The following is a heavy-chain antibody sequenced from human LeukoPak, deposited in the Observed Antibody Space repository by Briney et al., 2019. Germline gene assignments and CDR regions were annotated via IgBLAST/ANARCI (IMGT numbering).Heavy chain of an antibody. V-gene: IGHV3-30*04. D-gene: IGHD1/OR15-1a*01. J-gene: IGHJ4*02. Sequence: GGSLRLSCATSGFTFSSYAMHWVRQAPGKGLEWVALISYDGINQYYADSVKGRFIISRDNSKNTLYLQLNSLRLEDTAVYYCTLTTFGVVYYFDYWGQGTLVTVSS. CDR1: GFTFSSYA. CDR2: ISYDGINQ. CDR3: TLTTFGVVYYFDY.